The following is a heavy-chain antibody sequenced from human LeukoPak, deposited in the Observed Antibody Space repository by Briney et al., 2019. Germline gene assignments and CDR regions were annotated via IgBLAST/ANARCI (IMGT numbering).Heavy chain of an antibody. CDR2: INHSGST. J-gene: IGHJ4*02. CDR3: ARDSNHRKIFDY. CDR1: GGSISSYY. D-gene: IGHD4-11*01. Sequence: SETLSLTCTVSGGSISSYYWSWIRQPPGKGLEWIGEINHSGSTNYNPSLKSRVTISVDTCKNQFSLKLSSVTAADTAVYYCARDSNHRKIFDYWGQGTLVTVSS. V-gene: IGHV4-34*01.